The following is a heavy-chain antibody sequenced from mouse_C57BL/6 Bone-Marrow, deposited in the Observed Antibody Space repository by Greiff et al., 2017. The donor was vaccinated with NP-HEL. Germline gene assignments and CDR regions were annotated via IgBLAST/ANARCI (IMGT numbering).Heavy chain of an antibody. V-gene: IGHV1-15*01. CDR1: GYTFTDYE. D-gene: IGHD5-5*01. CDR3: TLPYYYAMDY. CDR2: IDPETGGT. Sequence: QVQLQQSGAELVRPGASVTLYCKASGYTFTDYEMHWVKQTPVHGLEWIGAIDPETGGTAYNQKFKGKAILTADKSSSTAYMELRSLTSEDSAVYYCTLPYYYAMDYWGQGASVTVSS. J-gene: IGHJ4*01.